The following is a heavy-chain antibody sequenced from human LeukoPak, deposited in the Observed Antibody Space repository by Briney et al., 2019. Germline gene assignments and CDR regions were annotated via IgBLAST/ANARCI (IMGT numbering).Heavy chain of an antibody. Sequence: RPGGSLRLSCAASGFTFSSYAMSWVRQAPGKGLEWVSAISGSGGSTYYADSVKGRFTISRDNSKNTLYLQMNSLRAEDTAVYYCALEVVVAATSYFDYWGQGTLVTVSP. D-gene: IGHD2-15*01. CDR2: ISGSGGST. CDR1: GFTFSSYA. J-gene: IGHJ4*02. CDR3: ALEVVVAATSYFDY. V-gene: IGHV3-23*01.